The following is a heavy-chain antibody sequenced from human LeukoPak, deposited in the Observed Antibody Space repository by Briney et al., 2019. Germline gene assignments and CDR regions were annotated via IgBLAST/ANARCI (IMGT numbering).Heavy chain of an antibody. V-gene: IGHV4-4*02. CDR3: SRESGAFSPFGY. J-gene: IGHJ4*02. D-gene: IGHD1-26*01. CDR2: ISLSGVT. CDR1: GGSISSTNW. Sequence: SGTLSLTCGVSGGSISSTNWWSWVRQPPGQGLEWIGEISLSGVTNYNPSLKSRVTMSLDRSKNHLSLTLTSVTAADTAVYYCSRESGAFSPFGYWGQGTLVTVTS.